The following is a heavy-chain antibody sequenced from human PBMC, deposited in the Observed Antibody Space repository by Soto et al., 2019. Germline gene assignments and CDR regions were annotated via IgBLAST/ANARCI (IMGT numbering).Heavy chain of an antibody. J-gene: IGHJ4*02. CDR3: ALRSMAVVPEY. V-gene: IGHV4-59*01. D-gene: IGHD3-22*01. CDR2: LYYGRSA. Sequence: SETLCLTCAVSGDSISSNYCMGIRQPPGKGLESIGYLYYGRSANYNPSLKSRVTLSVDTSTNQCSLTLSSMAAADTAVYYRALRSMAVVPEYWGQGTLVT. CDR1: GDSISSNY.